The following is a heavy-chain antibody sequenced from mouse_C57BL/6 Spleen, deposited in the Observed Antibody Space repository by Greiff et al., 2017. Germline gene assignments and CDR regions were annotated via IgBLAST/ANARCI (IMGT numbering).Heavy chain of an antibody. V-gene: IGHV1-80*01. D-gene: IGHD2-3*01. CDR1: GYAFSSYW. Sequence: QVQLQQSGAELVKPGASVKISCKASGYAFSSYWMNWVKQRPGKGLEWIGQIYPGDGDTNYNGKFKGKATLTADKSSSTAYMQLSSLTSEDSAVYFCARWLLNFYAMDYWGQGTSVTVSS. CDR3: ARWLLNFYAMDY. CDR2: IYPGDGDT. J-gene: IGHJ4*01.